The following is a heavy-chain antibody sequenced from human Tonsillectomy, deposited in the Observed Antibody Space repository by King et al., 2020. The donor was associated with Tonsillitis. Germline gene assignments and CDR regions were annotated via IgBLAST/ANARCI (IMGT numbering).Heavy chain of an antibody. V-gene: IGHV3-9*01. Sequence: VQLVQSGGGLVQPGRSLRLSCAASGFTFDDYAMHWVRQAPGKGLEWVSGISWNSGSIGYADSVKGRFTISRDNAKNSLYLQMNSLRAEDTALYYCAKDIGAVAGTGEDAFDIWGQGTMVTVSS. CDR2: ISWNSGSI. J-gene: IGHJ3*02. D-gene: IGHD6-19*01. CDR3: AKDIGAVAGTGEDAFDI. CDR1: GFTFDDYA.